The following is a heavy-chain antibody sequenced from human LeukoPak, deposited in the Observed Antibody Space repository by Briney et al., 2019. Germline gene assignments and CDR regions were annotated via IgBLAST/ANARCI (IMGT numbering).Heavy chain of an antibody. Sequence: GGSLRLSCAASGFTFSSFAMHWVRQAPGEGLEWVAVISSDGSSQHYADSVKGRFTISRDDSKNTLYLQMNSLRAHDTAVYYCARYSGNYYYGMDVWGQGTTVTVSS. CDR1: GFTFSSFA. CDR3: ARYSGNYYYGMDV. CDR2: ISSDGSSQ. D-gene: IGHD1-26*01. V-gene: IGHV3-30-3*01. J-gene: IGHJ6*02.